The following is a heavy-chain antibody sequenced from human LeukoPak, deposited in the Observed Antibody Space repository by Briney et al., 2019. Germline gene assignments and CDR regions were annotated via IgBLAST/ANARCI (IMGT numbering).Heavy chain of an antibody. CDR2: ISHDGSNK. CDR3: ARGSRAIVSTKFARGRYMDV. Sequence: LTGGTLRLSCAASGLTYSNNDMRWVRQAPGKGLEWVAFISHDGSNKYYADSVKGRFTISRDNSKNTLYLQMNSLRAEDTALYYCARGSRAIVSTKFARGRYMDVWGKGSTVTVSS. D-gene: IGHD5/OR15-5a*01. J-gene: IGHJ6*03. CDR1: GLTYSNND. V-gene: IGHV3-30*03.